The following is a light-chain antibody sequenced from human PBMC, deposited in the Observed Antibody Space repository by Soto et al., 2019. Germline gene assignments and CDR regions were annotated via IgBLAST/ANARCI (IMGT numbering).Light chain of an antibody. J-gene: IGKJ1*01. CDR1: QSISSW. Sequence: DIQMTQSPSTLSASVGDRVTITCRASQSISSWLAWYQQRPGKAPKLLIYTASSLESGVPSRFSGSGSGTEFTLTISSLQPADFATYYCQQYDLYPWTFGQGTKVEI. CDR2: TAS. CDR3: QQYDLYPWT. V-gene: IGKV1-5*03.